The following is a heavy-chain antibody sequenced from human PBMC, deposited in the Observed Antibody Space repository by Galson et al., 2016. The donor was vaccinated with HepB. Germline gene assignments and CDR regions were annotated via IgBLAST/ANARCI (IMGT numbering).Heavy chain of an antibody. CDR3: ARDAMGRGSVSYSAFDY. CDR1: GFSFNTYS. CDR2: ITSAGDKQ. Sequence: SLRLSCAASGFSFNTYSMHWVRQAPGKGLEWVAAITSAGDKQYYTDSVRGRFTISRDNSNNMMYLRMNSQRPEDKSVYYGARDAMGRGSVSYSAFDYWGQGTLVAVSS. D-gene: IGHD1-26*01. V-gene: IGHV3-30*04. J-gene: IGHJ4*02.